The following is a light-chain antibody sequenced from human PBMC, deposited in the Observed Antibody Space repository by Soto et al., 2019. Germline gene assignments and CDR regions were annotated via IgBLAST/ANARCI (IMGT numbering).Light chain of an antibody. V-gene: IGKV1-5*01. Sequence: DIQMTQSPSTLSASVGDRVTITCRASQSVTGWLAWYQQKPGKAPKLLIYDASSLESGVPSRFSGSGSGTEFTLTISSLEPDDFATYYCQQYHSLYTVGRGTKVEIK. CDR1: QSVTGW. CDR2: DAS. CDR3: QQYHSLYT. J-gene: IGKJ2*01.